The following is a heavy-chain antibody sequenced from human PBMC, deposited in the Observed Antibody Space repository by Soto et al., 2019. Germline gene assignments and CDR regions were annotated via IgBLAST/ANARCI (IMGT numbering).Heavy chain of an antibody. D-gene: IGHD1-26*01. V-gene: IGHV4-59*08. CDR3: ARRYGSAIDY. J-gene: IGHJ4*02. CDR2: IYYSGST. CDR1: GGSISSYD. Sequence: SETLSLTSTVSGGSISSYDWSWIRQPPGKGLEWIGYIYYSGSTNYNPSLKSRVTISVDTSKNQFSLKLSSVTAADTAVYYCARRYGSAIDYWGQGTLVTVSS.